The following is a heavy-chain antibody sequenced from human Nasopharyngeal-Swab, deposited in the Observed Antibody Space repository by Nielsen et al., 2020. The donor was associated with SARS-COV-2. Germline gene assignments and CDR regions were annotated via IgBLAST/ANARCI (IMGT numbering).Heavy chain of an antibody. V-gene: IGHV3-23*01. Sequence: GESLKISCAASGFTFSSYSMSWVRQAPGKGLEWVSAISGSGGSTYYADSVKGRFTISRDNSKNTLYLQMNSLRAEDTAVYYCAKDRGRVVVIGFDYWGQGTLVTVSS. CDR1: GFTFSSYS. J-gene: IGHJ4*02. D-gene: IGHD3-22*01. CDR3: AKDRGRVVVIGFDY. CDR2: ISGSGGST.